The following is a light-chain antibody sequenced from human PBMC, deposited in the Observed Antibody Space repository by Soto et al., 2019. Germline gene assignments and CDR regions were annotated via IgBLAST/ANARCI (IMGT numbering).Light chain of an antibody. CDR1: SSNIGRNS. J-gene: IGLJ1*01. CDR3: AAWDDSLNGYV. Sequence: QSVLTQPPSASGTPGQGVTISCSGGSSNIGRNSVNWYQQLPGTAPKLLIHSNDQRPSGVPDRFSGSKSGTSASLAISALQSEAEADYYCAAWDDSLNGYVFGTGTKVTVL. CDR2: SND. V-gene: IGLV1-44*01.